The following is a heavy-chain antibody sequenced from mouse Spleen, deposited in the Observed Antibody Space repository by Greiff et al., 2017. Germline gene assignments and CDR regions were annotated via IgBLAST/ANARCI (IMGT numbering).Heavy chain of an antibody. Sequence: EVKLVESGGGLVKPGGSLKPSCAASGFTFSDYGMHWVRQAPEKGLEWVAYISSGSSTIYYADTVKGRFTISRDNAKNTLFLQMTSLRSEDTAMYYCARGYYGSSWDYWGQGTTLTVSS. V-gene: IGHV5-17*01. J-gene: IGHJ2*01. CDR1: GFTFSDYG. CDR3: ARGYYGSSWDY. D-gene: IGHD1-1*01. CDR2: ISSGSSTI.